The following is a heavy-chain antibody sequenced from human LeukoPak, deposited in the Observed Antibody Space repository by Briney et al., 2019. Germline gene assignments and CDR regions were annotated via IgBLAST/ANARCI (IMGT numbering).Heavy chain of an antibody. CDR2: IKPDGSEG. D-gene: IGHD2-15*01. V-gene: IGHV3-7*01. CDR1: GSTFSSYW. Sequence: GGSLRLSCTASGSTFSSYWMSWVRQAPGKGLEWVADIKPDGSEGYYVDSVKGRFTISRDNAKNSLYLQMNSLRAEDTAVYSCARDLKLRSGGLFDPWGQGTLVTVSS. J-gene: IGHJ5*02. CDR3: ARDLKLRSGGLFDP.